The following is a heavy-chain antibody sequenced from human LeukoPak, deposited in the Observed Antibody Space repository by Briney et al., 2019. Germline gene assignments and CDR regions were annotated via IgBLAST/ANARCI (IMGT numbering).Heavy chain of an antibody. Sequence: PGGSLRLSCAASGFTFSSYSMNWVRQAPGKGLEWVSSISSSSSYIYYADSVKGRFTISRDNAKNSLYLQMNSLRAEDTAVYYCASYKLIYGSGSYYNHYWGQGTLVTVSS. CDR1: GFTFSSYS. J-gene: IGHJ4*02. CDR2: ISSSSSYI. V-gene: IGHV3-21*01. D-gene: IGHD3-10*01. CDR3: ASYKLIYGSGSYYNHY.